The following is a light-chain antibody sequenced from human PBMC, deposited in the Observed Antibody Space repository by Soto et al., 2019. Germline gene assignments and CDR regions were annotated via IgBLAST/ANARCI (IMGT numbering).Light chain of an antibody. CDR1: QSISNC. CDR2: KVT. J-gene: IGKJ1*01. Sequence: DIQMTQSPSTLSASVGDRVTITCRANQSISNCLAWYQQKPGKAPILLIYKVTSLETGVPPRFSGGVSGTDFTLTISSLQPDDYATYYCHQYYDYSTFGQGTKVDVK. V-gene: IGKV1-5*03. CDR3: HQYYDYST.